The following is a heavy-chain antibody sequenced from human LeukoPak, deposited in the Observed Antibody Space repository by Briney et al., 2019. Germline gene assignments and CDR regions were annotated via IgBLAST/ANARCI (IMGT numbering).Heavy chain of an antibody. V-gene: IGHV1-46*01. CDR1: GYTFTSYY. Sequence: ASVKVSCKASGYTFTSYYMHWVRQAPGQGLEWMGIINPSGGSTSYAQKFQGRVTMTRDTSTSTVYMELSSLRSEDTAVYYCASHSLHRSVSGYLDYWGQGTPVTVSS. D-gene: IGHD2-15*01. J-gene: IGHJ4*02. CDR2: INPSGGST. CDR3: ASHSLHRSVSGYLDY.